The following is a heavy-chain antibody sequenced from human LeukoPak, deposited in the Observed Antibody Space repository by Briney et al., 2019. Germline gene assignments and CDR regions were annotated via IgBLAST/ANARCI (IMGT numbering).Heavy chain of an antibody. Sequence: SETLSLTCTVSGGSISSSSYYWGWIRQPPGKGLEWIGSIYYSGSTYYNPSLKSRVTISVDTSKNQFSLKLSSVTAAATAVYYCARPPVGGYFDLWGRGTLVTVSS. CDR2: IYYSGST. CDR3: ARPPVGGYFDL. CDR1: GGSISSSSYY. J-gene: IGHJ2*01. D-gene: IGHD4-17*01. V-gene: IGHV4-39*01.